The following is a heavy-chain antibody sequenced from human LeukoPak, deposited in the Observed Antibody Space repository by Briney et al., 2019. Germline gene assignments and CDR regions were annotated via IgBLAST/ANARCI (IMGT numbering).Heavy chain of an antibody. CDR3: ASVVATIGSNLHHAFDY. CDR1: GFTFSSYS. D-gene: IGHD5-12*01. CDR2: INSSSSYI. Sequence: GGSVRLSRAASGFTFSSYSMNWLRQAPGKGLEWVSSINSSSSYIYYADSVKGRFTISRDNAKNSLYLQMNSLRAEDTAVYYCASVVATIGSNLHHAFDYWGQGTLVTVSS. V-gene: IGHV3-21*01. J-gene: IGHJ4*02.